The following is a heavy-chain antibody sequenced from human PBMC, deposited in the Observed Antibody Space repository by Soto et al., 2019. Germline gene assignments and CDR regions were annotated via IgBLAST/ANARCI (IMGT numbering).Heavy chain of an antibody. J-gene: IGHJ3*02. CDR1: GFTFSRYA. D-gene: IGHD3-10*01. CDR2: ISSSGGTT. CDR3: ARDSGGYAFDI. V-gene: IGHV3-64*01. Sequence: PGGSLRLSCAASGFTFSRYAMHWVRQAPGKGLEYVSAISSSGGTTYYANSVKGRFTISRDNSKNTLYLHMGSLRTEDMAVYYCARDSGGYAFDIWGQGTMVTVSS.